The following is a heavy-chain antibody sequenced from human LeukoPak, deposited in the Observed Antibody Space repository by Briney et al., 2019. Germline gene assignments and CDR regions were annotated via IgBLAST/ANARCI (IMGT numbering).Heavy chain of an antibody. CDR1: GFTFSTYD. CDR2: ISGSGGST. Sequence: PGGSLRLSCAASGFTFSTYDMTWVRQAPGKGLEWVSSISGSGGSTYYADSVKGRFTTSRDNSKNTLYLQMSGLRAEDTAVYYCAKDLAAVPGNKYFAYWGQGTLVTVSS. J-gene: IGHJ4*02. D-gene: IGHD6-19*01. V-gene: IGHV3-23*01. CDR3: AKDLAAVPGNKYFAY.